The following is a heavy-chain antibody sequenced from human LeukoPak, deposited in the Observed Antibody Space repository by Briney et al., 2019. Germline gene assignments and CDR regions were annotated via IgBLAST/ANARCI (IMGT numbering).Heavy chain of an antibody. J-gene: IGHJ6*02. CDR3: ARALRQSTVTNPPYYYYGMDV. Sequence: GGSLRLSCAASGFTFSSYAMHWVRQAPGKGLDWVAVISYDGSNKYYADSVKGRFTISRDNSKNTLYLQMNSLRAEDTAVYYCARALRQSTVTNPPYYYYGMDVWGQGTTVTVSS. CDR1: GFTFSSYA. D-gene: IGHD4-17*01. V-gene: IGHV3-30-3*01. CDR2: ISYDGSNK.